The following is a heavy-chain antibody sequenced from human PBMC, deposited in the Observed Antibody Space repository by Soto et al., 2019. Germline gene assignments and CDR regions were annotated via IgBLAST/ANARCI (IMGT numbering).Heavy chain of an antibody. J-gene: IGHJ6*02. Sequence: QVQLVQSGAEVKKPGSSVKVSCKASGGTFSSYAIRWVRQAPGQGLEGMGGIIHIFGTANYAQKFQGRVTIIADDSTSTAYMELSILRSEDTPGSYWAGTVRGYRGFDSRFYYGMDVWGQGTTVTVSS. CDR2: IIHIFGTA. CDR1: GGTFSSYA. CDR3: AGTVRGYRGFDSRFYYGMDV. D-gene: IGHD5-12*01. V-gene: IGHV1-69*01.